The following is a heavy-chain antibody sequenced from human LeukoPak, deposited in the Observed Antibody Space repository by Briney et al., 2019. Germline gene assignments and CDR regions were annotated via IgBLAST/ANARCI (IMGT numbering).Heavy chain of an antibody. CDR1: GGSISSGSYY. J-gene: IGHJ6*02. V-gene: IGHV4-61*02. CDR3: ARDPDCSSTSCYFPKYYYYYGMDV. D-gene: IGHD2-2*01. Sequence: SQTLSLTCTVSGGSISSGSYYWSWIRQPAGKGLEWIGRIYTSGSTNYNPSLKSRVTISVDTSKNQFSLKLSSVTAADTAVYYCARDPDCSSTSCYFPKYYYYYGMDVWGQGTTVTVPS. CDR2: IYTSGST.